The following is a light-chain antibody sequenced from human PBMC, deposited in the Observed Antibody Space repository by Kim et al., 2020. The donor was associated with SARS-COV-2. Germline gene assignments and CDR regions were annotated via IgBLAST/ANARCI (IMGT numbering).Light chain of an antibody. J-gene: IGKJ2*01. CDR1: QSIGPY. Sequence: DIQMTQSPSSLSASIGDTVTITCRASQSIGPYLNWYQQKPGKVPKLLIYSASTLQSGVPPNFSGSGSGTDFTLTINSLQPEDVATYYCQQSFNSVYTFGQGTKLEIK. V-gene: IGKV1-39*01. CDR2: SAS. CDR3: QQSFNSVYT.